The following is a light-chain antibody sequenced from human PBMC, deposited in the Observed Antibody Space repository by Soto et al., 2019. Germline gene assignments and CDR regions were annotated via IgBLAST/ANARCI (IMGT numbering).Light chain of an antibody. CDR2: QTS. J-gene: IGKJ1*01. CDR1: QYINTR. V-gene: IGKV3D-15*01. Sequence: THSPASLSLFPGDSVTISCRASQYINTRLAWYQHRPGQAPRLLIYQTSIRAAGIPARFSASGSGTDFTLTINSLQAEDFAVYYCQQYNSYSFGQGTKVDIK. CDR3: QQYNSYS.